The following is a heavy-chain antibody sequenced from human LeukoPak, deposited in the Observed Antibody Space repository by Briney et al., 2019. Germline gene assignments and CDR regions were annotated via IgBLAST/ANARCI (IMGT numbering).Heavy chain of an antibody. V-gene: IGHV3-53*01. CDR2: IYSAGAK. J-gene: IGHJ4*02. CDR1: GFTVSSNY. CDR3: ASGGLGARKYYSDPFHY. D-gene: IGHD3-10*01. Sequence: PGGSLRLSCAASGFTVSSNYMSWVRQAPGKGLEWVSIIYSAGAKYYADSVRGRFTISRDNSKNTVCLQMNSLRAEDTAVYYCASGGLGARKYYSDPFHYWGQGTLVTVS.